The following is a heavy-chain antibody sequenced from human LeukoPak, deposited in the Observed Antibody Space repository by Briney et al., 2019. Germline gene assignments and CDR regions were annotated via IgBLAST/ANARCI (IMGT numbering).Heavy chain of an antibody. J-gene: IGHJ4*02. V-gene: IGHV3-73*01. D-gene: IGHD3-22*01. CDR3: IRYYYDSSGYSVDY. CDR2: IRNEASNYAT. Sequence: GGSLRLSCATSGFTFSDSAMHWVRQASGKGLEWVGRIRNEASNYATAYAASVKGRVTISRDDSKKTAFLQMNNLRIEDTAVYYCIRYYYDSSGYSVDYWGQGTLVTVSS. CDR1: GFTFSDSA.